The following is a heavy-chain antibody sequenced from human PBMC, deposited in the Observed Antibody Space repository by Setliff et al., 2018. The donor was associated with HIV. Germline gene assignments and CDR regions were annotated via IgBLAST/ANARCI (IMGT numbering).Heavy chain of an antibody. CDR3: ARHRAPPCTSWIFYYYYMDL. V-gene: IGHV4-61*02. CDR1: GGSISSGSYY. Sequence: SETLSLTCTVSGGSISSGSYYWSWIRQPAGKGLEWIGRIYTSGSTNYNPSIKSRVTISGDTSKNQVSLRLSSVTAADTCVYYCARHRAPPCTSWIFYYYYMDLWGGGTTVTVSS. D-gene: IGHD2-2*01. J-gene: IGHJ6*03. CDR2: IYTSGST.